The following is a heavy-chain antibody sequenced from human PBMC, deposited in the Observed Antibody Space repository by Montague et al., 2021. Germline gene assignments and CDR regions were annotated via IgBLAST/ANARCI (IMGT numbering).Heavy chain of an antibody. CDR3: ARHSYRTFDF. Sequence: NEYAESVKGRITINPDTPKNQFSLHLTSVTPEDTAVYYCARHSYRTFDFWGQGTLVTVYS. CDR2: N. D-gene: IGHD3-10*01. J-gene: IGHJ4*02. V-gene: IGHV6-1*01.